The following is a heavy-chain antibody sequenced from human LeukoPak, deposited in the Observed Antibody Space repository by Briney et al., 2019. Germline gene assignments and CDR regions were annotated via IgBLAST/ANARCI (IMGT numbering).Heavy chain of an antibody. CDR3: ARDRIGKLDD. Sequence: GGSLRLSCAASGFTFSSYGMHWVRQAPGKGLEWVAVISSDGSNKDYADSVKGRFTISRDNSKNALYLQMDSLRPEDTAVYYCARDRIGKLDDWGQGTLVTVSS. V-gene: IGHV3-30*03. CDR1: GFTFSSYG. CDR2: ISSDGSNK. D-gene: IGHD1-26*01. J-gene: IGHJ4*02.